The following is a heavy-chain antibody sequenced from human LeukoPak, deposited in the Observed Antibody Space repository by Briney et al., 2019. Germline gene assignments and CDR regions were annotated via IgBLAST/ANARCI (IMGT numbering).Heavy chain of an antibody. J-gene: IGHJ3*02. CDR1: GFTFSSYG. V-gene: IGHV3-33*01. Sequence: PGGSLRLYCAASGFTFSSYGMHWVRPAPGKGLEWGVVIWYDGSNKYYANSVKGRFTISRDNSKITLYLQVNSLRAEDTAVYYCARDQDTAMELHIWGQGTMVTVSS. CDR2: IWYDGSNK. CDR3: ARDQDTAMELHI. D-gene: IGHD5-18*01.